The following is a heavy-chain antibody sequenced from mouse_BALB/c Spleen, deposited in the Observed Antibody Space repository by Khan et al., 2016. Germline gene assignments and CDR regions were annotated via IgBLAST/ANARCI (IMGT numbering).Heavy chain of an antibody. J-gene: IGHJ4*01. Sequence: QVQLQQSGAELMKPGASVKISCKATGYTFSNYWIEWVKQRPGHGLEWIGEILPVSSSTNYNEKFKGKATFTADTSSNTAYMQLSSLTSEDSAVYYCARGWYAMDYWGQGTSVTVSS. D-gene: IGHD1-1*02. V-gene: IGHV1-9*01. CDR1: GYTFSNYW. CDR3: ARGWYAMDY. CDR2: ILPVSSST.